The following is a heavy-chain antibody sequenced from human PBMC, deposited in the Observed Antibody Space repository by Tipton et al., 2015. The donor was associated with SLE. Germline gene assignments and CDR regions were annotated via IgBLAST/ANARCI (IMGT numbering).Heavy chain of an antibody. J-gene: IGHJ4*02. CDR3: ARDARGSSHFDY. Sequence: TLSLTCTVSGGSISSYYWSWIRQPPGKGLEWIGYIHSSGSTNYNPSLKSRVTISADTSKNQFSLKVSSVTAADTAVYYCARDARGSSHFDYWGQGTLVTVSS. CDR1: GGSISSYY. CDR2: IHSSGST. V-gene: IGHV4-59*12. D-gene: IGHD2-15*01.